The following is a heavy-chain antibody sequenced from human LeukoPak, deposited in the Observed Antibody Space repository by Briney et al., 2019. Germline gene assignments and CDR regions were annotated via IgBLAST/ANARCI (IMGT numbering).Heavy chain of an antibody. D-gene: IGHD3-22*01. CDR3: ARDSSWNYYDSSGHFDY. Sequence: ASVKVSCKASGYTFTSYGISWVRQAPGQGLEWMGWISAYNGNTNYAQKLQGRVTMTTDTSTSKVYRELRSLRSDDTAVYYCARDSSWNYYDSSGHFDYWGQGTLVTVSS. CDR1: GYTFTSYG. J-gene: IGHJ4*02. CDR2: ISAYNGNT. V-gene: IGHV1-18*01.